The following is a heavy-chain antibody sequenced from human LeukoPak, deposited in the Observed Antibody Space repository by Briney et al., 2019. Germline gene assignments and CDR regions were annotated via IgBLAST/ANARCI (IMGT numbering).Heavy chain of an antibody. V-gene: IGHV4-34*12. J-gene: IGHJ4*02. CDR2: IIHSGST. CDR1: GGSFSGYY. D-gene: IGHD3-3*01. Sequence: SDTLSLTCAVYGGSFSGYYWSWIRQPPGERLEWSGEIIHSGSTNYHPSLKSRVTISVDTSKNQFSLKLSSVTAADTAVYYCASRGRPTYDFWSGYYAGEVTYIFDYWGQGTLVTVSS. CDR3: ASRGRPTYDFWSGYYAGEVTYIFDY.